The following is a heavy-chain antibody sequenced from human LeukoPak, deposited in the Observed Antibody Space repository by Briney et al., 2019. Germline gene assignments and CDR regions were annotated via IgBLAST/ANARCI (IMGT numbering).Heavy chain of an antibody. D-gene: IGHD5-18*01. CDR2: ISSSSLYI. J-gene: IGHJ4*02. CDR3: ATSRGYNSGYRALELPPSPID. Sequence: PGGSLRLSCAASGFMFPTYWMSWVRQVPGKGLEWVSSISSSSLYIYYADSVKGRFTISRDNAKNSLFLQMNSLRAEDTAAYYCATSRGYNSGYRALELPPSPIDWGQGTLVTVSP. CDR1: GFMFPTYW. V-gene: IGHV3-21*01.